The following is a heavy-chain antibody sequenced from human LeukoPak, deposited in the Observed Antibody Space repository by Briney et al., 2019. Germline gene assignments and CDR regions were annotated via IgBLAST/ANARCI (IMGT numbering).Heavy chain of an antibody. CDR2: ILSDGSSQ. CDR1: GFTFSSHN. CDR3: ARDTGYSYGHGFDY. D-gene: IGHD5-18*01. J-gene: IGHJ4*02. Sequence: GGSLRLSCAASGFTFSSHNRHWVRQAPGKGLEWVALILSDGSSQYYADSVKGRFTISRDNSKNTLYLQMNSLRAEDTSMFYCARDTGYSYGHGFDYWGQGTLVTVSS. V-gene: IGHV3-30*04.